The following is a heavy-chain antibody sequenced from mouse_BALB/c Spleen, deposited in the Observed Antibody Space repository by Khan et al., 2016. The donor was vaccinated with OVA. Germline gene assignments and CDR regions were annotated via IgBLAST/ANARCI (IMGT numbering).Heavy chain of an antibody. CDR2: ISGDSSTI. D-gene: IGHD1-1*01. CDR1: GFTFSSYG. V-gene: IGHV5-17*02. CDR3: ATSYYYGYYFDY. Sequence: EVELVESGGGLVQPGGSRKLSCAASGFTFSSYGMHWVRQAPEKGLEWVAYISGDSSTIYYADTVKRRFTISRDNPKNTLFLQMTSLMSEDTAMYYCATSYYYGYYFDYWGPGTTLTVSS. J-gene: IGHJ2*01.